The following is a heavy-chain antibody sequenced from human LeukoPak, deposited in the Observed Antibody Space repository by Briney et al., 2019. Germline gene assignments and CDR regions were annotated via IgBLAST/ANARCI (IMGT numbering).Heavy chain of an antibody. J-gene: IGHJ3*02. D-gene: IGHD3-10*01. V-gene: IGHV3-21*04. CDR2: ISSSSSYI. CDR1: GFTFSSYS. CDR3: AKTKDYYGSGSRLFDI. Sequence: GGSLRLSCAASGFTFSSYSMNWVRQAPGKGLEWVSSISSSSSYIYYADSVKGRFTISRDNSKNTLYLQMNSLRAEDTAVYYCAKTKDYYGSGSRLFDIWGQGTMVTVSS.